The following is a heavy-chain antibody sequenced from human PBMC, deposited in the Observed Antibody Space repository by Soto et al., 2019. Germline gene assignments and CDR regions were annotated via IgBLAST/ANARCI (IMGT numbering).Heavy chain of an antibody. CDR1: GFTFSNCA. CDR2: ISGRGGST. Sequence: GGSLRLSCSASGFTFSNCAMSWVRQAPGKGLEWVSTISGRGGSTYYADSVKGRLAISRDNSKNTLFLQMNSLRAEETAVYYCAKRFYREEDGYNFFDSWGQGTLVTVSS. CDR3: AKRFYREEDGYNFFDS. J-gene: IGHJ4*02. D-gene: IGHD5-12*01. V-gene: IGHV3-23*01.